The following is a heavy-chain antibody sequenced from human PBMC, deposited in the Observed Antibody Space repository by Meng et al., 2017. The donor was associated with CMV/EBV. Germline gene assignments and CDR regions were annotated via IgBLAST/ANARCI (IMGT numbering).Heavy chain of an antibody. J-gene: IGHJ4*02. Sequence: EVQLGGYGGGWGQSGGTLELSGAASGFTCSNAWMSWVRQAPGKGLEWVGRIKSKTDGGTTDYAAPVKGRFTISRDDSKNTLYLQMNSLKTEDTAVYYCTTDWEYPPRSYWGQGTLVTVSS. CDR1: GFTCSNAW. V-gene: IGHV3-15*01. D-gene: IGHD2/OR15-2a*01. CDR2: IKSKTDGGTT. CDR3: TTDWEYPPRSY.